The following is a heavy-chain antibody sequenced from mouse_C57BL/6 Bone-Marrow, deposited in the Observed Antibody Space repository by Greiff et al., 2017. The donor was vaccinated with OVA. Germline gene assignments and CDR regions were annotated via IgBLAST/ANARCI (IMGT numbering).Heavy chain of an antibody. CDR2: IDPENGDT. CDR1: GFNIKDDY. J-gene: IGHJ2*01. Sequence: EVKLQQSGAELVRPGASVKLSCTASGFNIKDDYMHWVKQRPEQGLEWLGWIDPENGDTEYASQFQGKATITADTSSNTAYLQLSSLTSEDTAVYYCTSYGNFDYWGQGTTLTVSS. V-gene: IGHV14-4*01. D-gene: IGHD2-1*01. CDR3: TSYGNFDY.